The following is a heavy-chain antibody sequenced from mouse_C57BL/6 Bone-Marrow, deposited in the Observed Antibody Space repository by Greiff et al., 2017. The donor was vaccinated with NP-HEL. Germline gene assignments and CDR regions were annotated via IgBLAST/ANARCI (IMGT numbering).Heavy chain of an antibody. D-gene: IGHD2-3*01. CDR3: ARAIYDGYYDYAMDY. V-gene: IGHV1-66*01. CDR2: IYPGSGNT. CDR1: GYSFTSYY. Sequence: QVQLQQSGPELVKPGASVKISCKASGYSFTSYYIHWVKQRPGQGLEWIGWIYPGSGNTKYNEKFKGKATLTADTSSSTAYMQLSSLTSEDSAVYYCARAIYDGYYDYAMDYWGQGTSVTVSS. J-gene: IGHJ4*01.